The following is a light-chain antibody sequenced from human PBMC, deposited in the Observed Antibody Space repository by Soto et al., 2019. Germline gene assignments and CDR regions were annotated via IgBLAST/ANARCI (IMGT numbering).Light chain of an antibody. J-gene: IGKJ5*01. V-gene: IGKV3-15*01. CDR2: AAS. Sequence: EIVMTQSPGTLSVFPGERVTLSCRASQSIGSYLAWYQQKPGQAPRLLIYAASTRATGVPARFSGSGSGTEFTLTISSLQSEDFAVYYCQQYNNWSFGQGTRLEIK. CDR3: QQYNNWS. CDR1: QSIGSY.